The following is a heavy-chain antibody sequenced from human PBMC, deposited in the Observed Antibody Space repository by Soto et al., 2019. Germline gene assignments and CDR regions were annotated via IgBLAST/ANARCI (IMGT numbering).Heavy chain of an antibody. Sequence: QVQLVQSGAEEKKPGASVKISCKASGYTFTNHAMYWVRQAPGQRHEWMGWINTGNGNTKYSQKFQGRVPITRDTSASTAYMELRSLRSEDTAVYYCARRSGGLDYWGQGTLGTVS. CDR1: GYTFTNHA. CDR2: INTGNGNT. V-gene: IGHV1-3*04. D-gene: IGHD3-10*01. J-gene: IGHJ4*02. CDR3: ARRSGGLDY.